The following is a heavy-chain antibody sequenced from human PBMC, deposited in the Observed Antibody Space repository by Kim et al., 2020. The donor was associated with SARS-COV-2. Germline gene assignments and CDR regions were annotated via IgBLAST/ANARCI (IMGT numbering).Heavy chain of an antibody. D-gene: IGHD3-10*01. Sequence: GGSLRLSCAASGFTFSSYGMHWVRQAPGKGLEWVAVISYDGSNKYYADSVKGRFTISRDNSKNTLYLQMNSLRAEDTAVYYCARDSFPWFGELFFYYYGMDVWGQGTTVTVSS. V-gene: IGHV3-33*05. J-gene: IGHJ6*02. CDR3: ARDSFPWFGELFFYYYGMDV. CDR1: GFTFSSYG. CDR2: ISYDGSNK.